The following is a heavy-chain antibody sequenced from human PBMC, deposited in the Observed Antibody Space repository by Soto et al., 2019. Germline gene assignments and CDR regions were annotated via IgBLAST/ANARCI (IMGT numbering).Heavy chain of an antibody. D-gene: IGHD3-10*01. V-gene: IGHV1-8*01. CDR2: MHPNSGNT. CDR3: ALDWWFGELIRVY. CDR1: GYTFTSYD. Sequence: QVQLVQSGAEVKKPGASVKVSWKASGYTFTSYDIKWVRQATGQGLEWMGWMHPNSGNTGYAQKFQGRVTMTRNTAISTAYMELSSLRSKDAAVYYVALDWWFGELIRVYWGQGTLVTVS. J-gene: IGHJ4*02.